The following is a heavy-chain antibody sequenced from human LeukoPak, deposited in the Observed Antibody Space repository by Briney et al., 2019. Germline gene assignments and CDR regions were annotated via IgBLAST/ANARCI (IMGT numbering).Heavy chain of an antibody. Sequence: SETLSLTCAVYGGSFSGYYWSWIRQPPGKGLEWIGEINHSGSTNYNPSLKSRVTISVDTSKNQFSLKLSSVTAADTAVYYCARATLHYYSYYMDVWGKGTTVTIPS. V-gene: IGHV4-34*01. J-gene: IGHJ6*03. CDR1: GGSFSGYY. CDR3: ARATLHYYSYYMDV. CDR2: INHSGST.